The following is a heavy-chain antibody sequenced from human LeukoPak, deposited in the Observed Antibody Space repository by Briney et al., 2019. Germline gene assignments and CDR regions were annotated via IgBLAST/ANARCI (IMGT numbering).Heavy chain of an antibody. V-gene: IGHV3-9*01. CDR2: ISWNSGSI. Sequence: GGSLRLSCAASGFTFDDYAMHWVRQAPGKGLEWVSGISWNSGSIGYADSVKGRFTISRDNTKNSPYLQMNSLRAEDTALYYCAKDIGGSNCWYGGGAFYNWGPGTIVTGSS. J-gene: IGHJ3*02. CDR1: GFTFDDYA. CDR3: AKDIGGSNCWYGGGAFYN. D-gene: IGHD6-19*01.